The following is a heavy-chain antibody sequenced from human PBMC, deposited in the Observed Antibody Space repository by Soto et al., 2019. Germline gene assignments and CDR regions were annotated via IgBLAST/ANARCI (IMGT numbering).Heavy chain of an antibody. CDR1: GYSFISYG. CDR3: ARDDCTNGVCYIGY. D-gene: IGHD2-8*01. J-gene: IGHJ4*02. CDR2: INAYNGYT. V-gene: IGHV1-18*04. Sequence: GASVKVSCKASGYSFISYGINWVRQAPGQGLEWMGWINAYNGYTNYAQKLQGRVTLTADTPTSTAYMELRSLRSDDTAVYFCARDDCTNGVCYIGYWGQGTLVTVSS.